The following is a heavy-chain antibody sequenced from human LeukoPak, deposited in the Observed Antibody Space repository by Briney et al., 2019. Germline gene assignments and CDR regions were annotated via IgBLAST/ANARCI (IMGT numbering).Heavy chain of an antibody. CDR3: ATAPYSYGYPSYYYGMDV. D-gene: IGHD5-18*01. CDR1: GFTLDDYA. J-gene: IGHJ6*02. CDR2: ISWISGSI. Sequence: PGRSLRLLCAASGFTLDDYAMQWGRQAPGQGLEWGSGISWISGSIGYADSVKGRFTVSRDNAKNPLYLQMNSLSSEATALYYCATAPYSYGYPSYYYGMDVRGQATTVTVSS. V-gene: IGHV3-9*01.